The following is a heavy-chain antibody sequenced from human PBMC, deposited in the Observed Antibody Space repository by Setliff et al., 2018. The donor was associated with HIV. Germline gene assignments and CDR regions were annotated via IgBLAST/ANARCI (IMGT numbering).Heavy chain of an antibody. CDR2: IYTSGST. V-gene: IGHV4-61*02. J-gene: IGHJ5*02. D-gene: IGHD3-10*01. Sequence: PSETLSLTCTVSGDSISSDNYYWSWIRQPAGKGLEWIGRIYTSGSTNYTPSLKSRVTISIDKSKNQFSLKLSSVTAADTTVYYCARGLPFPFRGEIPGSWFYPWGQGTLGTV. CDR1: GDSISSDNYY. CDR3: ARGLPFPFRGEIPGSWFYP.